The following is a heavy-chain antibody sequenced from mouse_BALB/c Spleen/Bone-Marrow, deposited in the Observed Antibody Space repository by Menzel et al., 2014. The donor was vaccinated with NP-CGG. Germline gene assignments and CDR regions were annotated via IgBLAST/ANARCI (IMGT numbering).Heavy chain of an antibody. J-gene: IGHJ4*01. V-gene: IGHV1-18*01. CDR1: GHSFTGYT. CDR2: INPYNGGT. D-gene: IGHD2-13*01. CDR3: TRGLEYVVDY. Sequence: VQLQQPGPELVKPGASMKISCKASGHSFTGYTMNWVKQSHGENLEWIGLINPYNGGTSYNQKFKDKATLTVDKSSSTAYMELLSLTSEDSAVYYCTRGLEYVVDYWGQGTSVTVSS.